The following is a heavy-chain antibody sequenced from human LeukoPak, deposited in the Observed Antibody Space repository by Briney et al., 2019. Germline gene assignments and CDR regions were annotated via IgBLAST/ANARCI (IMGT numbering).Heavy chain of an antibody. CDR3: AREYSSSWSEYFQH. D-gene: IGHD6-13*01. V-gene: IGHV3-53*01. CDR1: GFTVSSNY. CDR2: IYSGGNT. J-gene: IGHJ1*01. Sequence: GGSLRLSCAASGFTVSSNYMSWVRQAPGKGLEWVSVIYSGGNTYYADSVKGRFTISRDNSKNTLYLQMNSLRAEDTAVYYCAREYSSSWSEYFQHWGQGTLVTVSS.